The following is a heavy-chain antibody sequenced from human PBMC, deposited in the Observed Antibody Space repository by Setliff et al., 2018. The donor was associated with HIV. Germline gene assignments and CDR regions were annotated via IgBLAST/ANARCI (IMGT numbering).Heavy chain of an antibody. CDR3: ARGGHYSGTYLPRDYYMDV. J-gene: IGHJ6*03. Sequence: ASVKVSCKISGYTLTEVSMHWVRQAPGQGLEWLGMINPSGGDTTYAQKFQGRVTMTRDTSTSTVYMDLSSLRSEDTAVYYCARGGHYSGTYLPRDYYMDVWGKGTTVTVSS. CDR1: GYTLTEVS. V-gene: IGHV1-46*01. CDR2: INPSGGDT. D-gene: IGHD1-26*01.